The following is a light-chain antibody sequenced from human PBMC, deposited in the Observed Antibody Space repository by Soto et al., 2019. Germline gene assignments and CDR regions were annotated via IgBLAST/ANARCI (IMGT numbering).Light chain of an antibody. CDR3: QQLNSYPIT. J-gene: IGKJ5*01. CDR1: QGISSY. V-gene: IGKV1-8*01. CDR2: AAS. Sequence: AILMAQSPSSFSASPGDRVTITCRASQGISSYLAWYQQKPGKAPKLLIYAASTLQSGVPSRFSGSGSGTDFTLTISSLQPEDFATYFCQQLNSYPITFGQGTRLEIK.